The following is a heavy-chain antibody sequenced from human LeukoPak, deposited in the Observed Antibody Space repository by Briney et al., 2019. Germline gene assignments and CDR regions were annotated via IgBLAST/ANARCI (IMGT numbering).Heavy chain of an antibody. D-gene: IGHD6-19*01. CDR2: IKPEGSAQ. CDR1: GFIFSNYA. V-gene: IGHV3-7*01. CDR3: ARPYGVGWSGLEH. J-gene: IGHJ4*02. Sequence: GGSLRLSCAASGFIFSNYATHWVRQAPGKGLEWVANIKPEGSAQYYADSVRGRFTISRDNAKNSVFLHMNSLRAEDTAVYHCARPYGVGWSGLEHWGRGTLVTVSS.